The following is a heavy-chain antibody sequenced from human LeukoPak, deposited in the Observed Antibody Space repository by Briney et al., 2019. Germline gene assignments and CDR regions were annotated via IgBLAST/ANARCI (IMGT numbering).Heavy chain of an antibody. V-gene: IGHV4-59*01. D-gene: IGHD6-19*01. CDR1: GGSISSYY. CDR2: IYYSGST. J-gene: IGHJ4*02. CDR3: ARTEGYSSGWYLID. Sequence: SETLSLTCTVSGGSISSYYWSWIRQPPGKGLEWIGYIYYSGSTNYNPSLKSRVTISVDTSKNQFSLKLSSVTAADTAVYYCARTEGYSSGWYLIDWGRGTLVTVSS.